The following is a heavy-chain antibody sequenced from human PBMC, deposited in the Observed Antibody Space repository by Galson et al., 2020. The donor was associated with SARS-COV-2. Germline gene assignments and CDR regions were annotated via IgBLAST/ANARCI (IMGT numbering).Heavy chain of an antibody. D-gene: IGHD2-2*01. Sequence: GGSLRLSCAASGFTFSSYGMHWVRQAPGKGLEWVAVIWYDGSNKYYADSVKGRFTISRDNSKNTLYLQMNSLRAEDTAVYYCARDGAKCFGQLVCAPLNYFDYWGQGTLVTVSS. CDR1: GFTFSSYG. CDR2: IWYDGSNK. V-gene: IGHV3-33*01. J-gene: IGHJ4*02. CDR3: ARDGAKCFGQLVCAPLNYFDY.